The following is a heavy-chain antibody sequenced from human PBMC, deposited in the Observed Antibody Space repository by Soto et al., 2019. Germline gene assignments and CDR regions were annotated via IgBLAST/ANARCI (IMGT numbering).Heavy chain of an antibody. J-gene: IGHJ6*02. CDR3: ARDGLYSSSWYRKNYYYGMDV. Sequence: SETLSLTCTVSGGSISSGGYYWSWIRQHPGKGLEWIGYIYYSGSTYYNPSLKSRVTISVDTSKNQFSLKLSSVTAADTAVYYCARDGLYSSSWYRKNYYYGMDVWGQGTTVTVSS. D-gene: IGHD6-13*01. CDR1: GGSISSGGYY. CDR2: IYYSGST. V-gene: IGHV4-31*03.